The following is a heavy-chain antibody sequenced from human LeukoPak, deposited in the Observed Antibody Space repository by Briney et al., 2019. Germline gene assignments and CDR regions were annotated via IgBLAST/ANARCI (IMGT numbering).Heavy chain of an antibody. D-gene: IGHD6-19*01. V-gene: IGHV3-73*01. Sequence: GGSLTLSCAAAGLTFSGTAMHWVRQASGKGLGWVGRIRSKANSYATAYAASVKGRFTISRDDSKHTAYLQMNSLKTEDTPVYYCTRHGIAVAGSDYWGQGTLVTGSS. J-gene: IGHJ4*02. CDR1: GLTFSGTA. CDR3: TRHGIAVAGSDY. CDR2: IRSKANSYAT.